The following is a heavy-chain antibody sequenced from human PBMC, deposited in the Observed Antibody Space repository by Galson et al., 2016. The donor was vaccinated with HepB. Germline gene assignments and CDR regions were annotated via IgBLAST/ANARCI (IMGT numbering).Heavy chain of an antibody. CDR3: ARTVVAGALYYYYGLDV. CDR1: GFSLDNSEMC. Sequence: PALVKPTQTLTLTCTFSGFSLDNSEMCVSWIRQPPGKAPEWLALIDSDDDKFYSSSLKTRLTISKDTSKNQVVLTMTNMDPVDTATYFCARTVVAGALYYYYGLDVWGQGTTVTVSS. V-gene: IGHV2-70*01. D-gene: IGHD2-21*01. J-gene: IGHJ6*02. CDR2: IDSDDDK.